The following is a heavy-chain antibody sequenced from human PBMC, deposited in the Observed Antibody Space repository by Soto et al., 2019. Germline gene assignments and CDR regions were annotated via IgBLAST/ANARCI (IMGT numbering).Heavy chain of an antibody. CDR2: ISGSGPTT. CDR3: AKFFAETGRARGWHWSFHF. D-gene: IGHD2-8*02. CDR1: GFTFSSYA. Sequence: EVQLLESGGGLVQPGGSLRLSCAASGFTFSSYAMSWVRQASGKGLEWVSAISGSGPTTYYAGSVRGRFTISRDNSKSTLYLQMNSLRAEDSAIYYCAKFFAETGRARGWHWSFHFWGQGTLVTVSS. V-gene: IGHV3-23*01. J-gene: IGHJ4*02.